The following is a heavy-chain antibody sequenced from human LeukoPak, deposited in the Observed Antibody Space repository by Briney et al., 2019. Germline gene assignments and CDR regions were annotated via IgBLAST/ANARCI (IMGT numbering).Heavy chain of an antibody. Sequence: GGSLRLSCAASGFTFSSYGMHWVRQAPGKGLEWVAVISYDGSNKYYADSVKGRFTISRDNSKNTLYLQMNSLRAEDTAVYYCAKEDGSGSPATDYGMDVWGKGTTVTVSS. CDR2: ISYDGSNK. D-gene: IGHD3-10*01. V-gene: IGHV3-30*18. CDR3: AKEDGSGSPATDYGMDV. J-gene: IGHJ6*04. CDR1: GFTFSSYG.